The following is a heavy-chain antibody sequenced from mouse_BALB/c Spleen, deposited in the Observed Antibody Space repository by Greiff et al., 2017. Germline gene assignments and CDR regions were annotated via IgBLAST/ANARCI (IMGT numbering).Heavy chain of an antibody. Sequence: QVQLQQSGAELAKPGASVKMSCKASGYTFTSYWMHWVKQRPGQGLEWIGYINPSTGYTEYNQKFKDKATLTADKSSSTAYMQLSSLTSEDSAVYYCARGGYYGADAMDYWGQGTSVTVSS. CDR2: INPSTGYT. CDR3: ARGGYYGADAMDY. D-gene: IGHD1-1*01. V-gene: IGHV1-7*01. CDR1: GYTFTSYW. J-gene: IGHJ4*01.